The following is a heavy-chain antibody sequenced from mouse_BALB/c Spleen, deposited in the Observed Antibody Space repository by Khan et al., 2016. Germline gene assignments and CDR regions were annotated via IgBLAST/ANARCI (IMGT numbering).Heavy chain of an antibody. V-gene: IGHV1-7*01. CDR1: GYTFTSYW. CDR3: ANRYDYYAMDY. J-gene: IGHJ4*01. D-gene: IGHD2-14*01. CDR2: FNPSTGYT. Sequence: QVQLQQSGAELAKPGASVKMSCKASGYTFTSYWMHWVKQRPGQGLEWIGYFNPSTGYTEYNQKFKDKATLTADKSSSTAYMQLSSLTSEDSAVYYCANRYDYYAMDYWGQGTSVTVSS.